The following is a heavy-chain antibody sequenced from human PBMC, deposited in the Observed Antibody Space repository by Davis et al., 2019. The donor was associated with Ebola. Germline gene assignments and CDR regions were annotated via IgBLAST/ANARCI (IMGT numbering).Heavy chain of an antibody. J-gene: IGHJ6*02. CDR1: GGSISTTSYY. V-gene: IGHV4-39*01. CDR3: ARLGIDSSNMYYYYYGMDV. D-gene: IGHD6-13*01. CDR2: IFYTGST. Sequence: SETLSLTCTVSGGSISTTSYYWGWIRQPPGKGLEWIGSIFYTGSTFYNPSLKSRVTISLDTSKNQFSLKLNSVTAADTAVYYCARLGIDSSNMYYYYYGMDVWGQGTTVTVSS.